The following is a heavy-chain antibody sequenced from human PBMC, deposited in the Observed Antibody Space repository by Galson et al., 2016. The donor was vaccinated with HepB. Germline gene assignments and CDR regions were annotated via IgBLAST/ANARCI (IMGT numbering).Heavy chain of an antibody. CDR2: INAGNGNT. Sequence: SVKVSCNASGYTFTSYAMHWVRQAPGRRLEWMGWINAGNGNTKYSQKFQGRVTITRDTSASTAYMELSSLRSEDTAVYYCARGDPDLWFGTLDYWGQGTLVTVSS. CDR3: ARGDPDLWFGTLDY. D-gene: IGHD3-10*01. CDR1: GYTFTSYA. J-gene: IGHJ4*02. V-gene: IGHV1-3*01.